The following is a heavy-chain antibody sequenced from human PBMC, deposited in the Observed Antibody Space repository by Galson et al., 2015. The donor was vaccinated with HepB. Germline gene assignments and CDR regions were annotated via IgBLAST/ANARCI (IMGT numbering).Heavy chain of an antibody. Sequence: SVKVSCKASGYTSSNFAMQWVRQAPGQRLEWMGWINPANGNTKYSQKFQGRVTITRDTSAITAYMELSSLTSEDTAVYYCARENYESSGYYPLGYWGQGTLVTVSS. J-gene: IGHJ4*02. V-gene: IGHV1-3*01. D-gene: IGHD3-22*01. CDR2: INPANGNT. CDR1: GYTSSNFA. CDR3: ARENYESSGYYPLGY.